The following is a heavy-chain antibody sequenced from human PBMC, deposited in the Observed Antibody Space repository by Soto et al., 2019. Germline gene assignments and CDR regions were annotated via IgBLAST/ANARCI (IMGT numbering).Heavy chain of an antibody. D-gene: IGHD3-10*01. Sequence: EVQLLESGGRLVLPGGSLRLSCAASGFTFTSSAMNWVRQAPGKGLEWVSGISSSGGLTYYADSVKGRFSIARDNSKNTLYLQTNSLRAEDTAGYYCAKVGFSFDYWGQGTLVTVSS. CDR2: ISSSGGLT. J-gene: IGHJ4*02. V-gene: IGHV3-23*01. CDR3: AKVGFSFDY. CDR1: GFTFTSSA.